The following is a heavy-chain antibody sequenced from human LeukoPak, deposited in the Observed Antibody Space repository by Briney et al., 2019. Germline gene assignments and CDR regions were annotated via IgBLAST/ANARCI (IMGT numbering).Heavy chain of an antibody. D-gene: IGHD3-10*01. J-gene: IGHJ4*02. CDR2: ISYDGNNK. V-gene: IGHV3-30-3*01. CDR1: GFTFSYYA. CDR3: GSISGGASGDF. Sequence: PGGSLRLSCAASGFTFSYYAMHWVRQAPGKGLEWVAVISYDGNNKYYADSVEGRFTISRDNSKNTLYLQMNSLRAEDTAVYYCGSISGGASGDFWGQGTLVTVSS.